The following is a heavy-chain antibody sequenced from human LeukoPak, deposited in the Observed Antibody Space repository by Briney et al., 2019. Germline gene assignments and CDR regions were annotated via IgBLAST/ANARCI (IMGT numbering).Heavy chain of an antibody. CDR3: TRDRSRAEDD. Sequence: GGSLRLSCAASGFTLSGHWMSWVRQAPGKGLEWVANINQGGSDKYYVDSVRGRFTISRDNANNLLYLQMNSLRGEDTAVYYCTRDRSRAEDDWGQGTLVTVSS. CDR1: GFTLSGHW. J-gene: IGHJ4*02. V-gene: IGHV3-7*01. CDR2: INQGGSDK. D-gene: IGHD1-14*01.